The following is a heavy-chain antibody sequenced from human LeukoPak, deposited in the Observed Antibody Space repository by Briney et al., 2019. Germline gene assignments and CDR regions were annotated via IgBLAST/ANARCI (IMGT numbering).Heavy chain of an antibody. Sequence: KPSETLSLTCAVSGGSISSGGYSWSWIRQPPGKGLEWIGYIYHSGGTYYNPSLKSRVTISVDRSKNQFSLKLSSVTAADTAVYYCARDRYPGYYYYGMDVWGQGTTVTVSS. D-gene: IGHD1-14*01. CDR1: GGSISSGGYS. V-gene: IGHV4-30-2*01. J-gene: IGHJ6*02. CDR2: IYHSGGT. CDR3: ARDRYPGYYYYGMDV.